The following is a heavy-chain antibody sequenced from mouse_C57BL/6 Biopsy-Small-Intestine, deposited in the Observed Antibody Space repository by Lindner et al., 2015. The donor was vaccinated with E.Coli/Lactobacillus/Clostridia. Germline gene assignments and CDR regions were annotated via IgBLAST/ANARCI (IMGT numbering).Heavy chain of an antibody. V-gene: IGHV1-18*01. Sequence: VQLQESGPELVKPGASVKIPCKASGYTFTDYNMDWVEQSHGKSLEWIGDINPNNGGTIYNQKFKGKATLTVDKSSSTAYMELRSLTSEDTAVYYCARSRYDYDAMDYWGQGTSVTVSS. CDR3: ARSRYDYDAMDY. J-gene: IGHJ4*01. CDR1: GYTFTDYN. D-gene: IGHD1-1*02. CDR2: INPNNGGT.